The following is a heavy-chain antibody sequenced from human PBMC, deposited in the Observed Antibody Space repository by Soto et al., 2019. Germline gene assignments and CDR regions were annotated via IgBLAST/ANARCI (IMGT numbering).Heavy chain of an antibody. D-gene: IGHD2-15*01. Sequence: EVQLLESGGGLVQPGESLRLSCAASGFTFGSYAMSWVRQAPGKGLEWVAGISGRGDNTYYTDSVKGRFTISRDNSRNTLHLQMNSLRAEDTAVYFCAKDLGKGVGSVFGNCGRGIQVPVSS. CDR2: ISGRGDNT. V-gene: IGHV3-23*01. J-gene: IGHJ4*02. CDR3: AKDLGKGVGSVFGN. CDR1: GFTFGSYA.